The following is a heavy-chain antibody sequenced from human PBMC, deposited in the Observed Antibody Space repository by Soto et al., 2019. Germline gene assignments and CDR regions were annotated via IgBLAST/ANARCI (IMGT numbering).Heavy chain of an antibody. V-gene: IGHV3-21*01. J-gene: IGHJ5*02. Sequence: GGSLRLSCAASGFTFSSYSMNWVRQAPGKGLEWVSSISSSSSYIYYADSVEGRFTVSRDNAKNSLYLQMNSLIAEDTAVFYCARAAVLMVYAIRKNWFDPWGQGTLVTVSS. D-gene: IGHD2-8*01. CDR1: GFTFSSYS. CDR3: ARAAVLMVYAIRKNWFDP. CDR2: ISSSSSYI.